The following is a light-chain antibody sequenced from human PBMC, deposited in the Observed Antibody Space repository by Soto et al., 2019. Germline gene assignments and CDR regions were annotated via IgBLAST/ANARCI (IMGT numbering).Light chain of an antibody. J-gene: IGKJ4*01. CDR3: QQYNNWPFT. CDR1: QSVSSSY. Sequence: EIVLTQSPGTLSLSPGERATLSCRASQSVSSSYLAWYQQQPGQAPRLLIYGASSRATGIPDRFSGSGSGTEFTLTISSLQSEDFAVYYCQQYNNWPFTFGGGTKVEI. V-gene: IGKV3D-15*01. CDR2: GAS.